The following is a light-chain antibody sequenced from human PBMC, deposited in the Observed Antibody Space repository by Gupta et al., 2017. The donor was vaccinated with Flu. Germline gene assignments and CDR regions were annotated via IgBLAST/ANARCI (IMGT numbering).Light chain of an antibody. V-gene: IGLV6-57*03. CDR1: SGSFGSNY. CDR3: QSYDSNGHWV. J-gene: IGLJ3*02. CDR2: EDN. Sequence: NFMLTQPPSVSESPGKTVTISCTRSSGSFGSNYVLWHQQRPGNAPTNVIYEDNQRASGVPDRFSGSIDRSSNSASLTLSGLKTEDEADYYCQSYDSNGHWVFGGGTKLTVL.